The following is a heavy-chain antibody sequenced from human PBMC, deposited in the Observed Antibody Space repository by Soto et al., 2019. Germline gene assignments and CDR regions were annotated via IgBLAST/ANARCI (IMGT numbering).Heavy chain of an antibody. J-gene: IGHJ4*02. CDR3: AGGRYCTNGVCLEGVYY. Sequence: SETLSLTCTVSGGSISSYYWSWIRQPAGKGLEWIGRIYTSGSTNYNPSLKSRVTMSVDTSKNQFSLKLSSVTAADTAVYYCAGGRYCTNGVCLEGVYYWGQGTLVTVSS. CDR1: GGSISSYY. V-gene: IGHV4-4*07. D-gene: IGHD2-8*01. CDR2: IYTSGST.